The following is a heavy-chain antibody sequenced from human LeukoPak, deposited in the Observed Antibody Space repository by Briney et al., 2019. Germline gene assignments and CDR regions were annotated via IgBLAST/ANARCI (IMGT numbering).Heavy chain of an antibody. CDR3: ARDAPSLSSSWYVDDY. J-gene: IGHJ4*02. CDR2: ISAYNGNT. D-gene: IGHD6-13*01. CDR1: GYTFTSYG. Sequence: ASVKVSCKASGYTFTSYGISWVRQAPGQGLEWMGWISAYNGNTNYAQKLQGRVTVTTDTSTSTAYTELRSLRSDDTAVYYCARDAPSLSSSWYVDDYWGQGTLVTVSS. V-gene: IGHV1-18*01.